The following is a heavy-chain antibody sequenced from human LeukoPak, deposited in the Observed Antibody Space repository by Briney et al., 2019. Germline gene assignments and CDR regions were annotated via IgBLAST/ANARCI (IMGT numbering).Heavy chain of an antibody. D-gene: IGHD3-3*01. J-gene: IGHJ4*02. V-gene: IGHV3-7*01. CDR3: ARVADYDFLSGYYSPFDH. CDR1: GFSFSRYW. CDR2: IKGDESDD. Sequence: GGSLRLSCAASGFSFSRYWMAWVRQAPGKGLEWVANIKGDESDDHYVASVRGRFTISRDNAKRSLCLQMNNLRAEDTGVYYCARVADYDFLSGYYSPFDHWGQGVLVIVSS.